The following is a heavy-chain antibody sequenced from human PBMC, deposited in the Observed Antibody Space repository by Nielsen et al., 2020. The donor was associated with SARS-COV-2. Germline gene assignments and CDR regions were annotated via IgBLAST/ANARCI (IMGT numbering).Heavy chain of an antibody. Sequence: ASVKVSCKASGYTFTSYGISWVRQAPGQGLEWMGWISAYNGNTNYAQKLQGRVTMTTDTSTSTAYMELRSLRSDDTAVYYCASLAGIVGDHDAFDIWGQGTMVTVSS. J-gene: IGHJ3*02. CDR3: ASLAGIVGDHDAFDI. V-gene: IGHV1-18*01. CDR1: GYTFTSYG. D-gene: IGHD1-26*01. CDR2: ISAYNGNT.